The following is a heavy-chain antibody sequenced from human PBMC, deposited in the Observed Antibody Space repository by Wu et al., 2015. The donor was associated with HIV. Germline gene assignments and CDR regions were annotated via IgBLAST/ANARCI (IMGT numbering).Heavy chain of an antibody. CDR3: VRWAGYSYVFDY. Sequence: QVQLVQSGAEVKKPGSSVKVSCKASGGTFSSYAISWVRQAPGQGLEWMGGIIPIFGTVNYVQKFQGRVTITADESTSTAYMELSSLRSEDTAVYYCVRWAGYSYVFDYWGQGTLVTVSS. V-gene: IGHV1-69*13. CDR2: IIPIFGTV. J-gene: IGHJ4*02. CDR1: GGTFSSYA. D-gene: IGHD5-18*01.